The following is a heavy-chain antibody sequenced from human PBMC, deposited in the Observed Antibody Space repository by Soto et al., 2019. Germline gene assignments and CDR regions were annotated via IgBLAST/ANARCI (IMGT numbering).Heavy chain of an antibody. CDR2: INAGNGNT. J-gene: IGHJ6*02. CDR3: ARWAKDTADYYYYGMDV. CDR1: GYTFTSYA. Sequence: QVQLVQSGAEVKKPGASVKVSCKASGYTFTSYAMHWVRQAPGQRLEWMGWINAGNGNTKYSQKFQGRVTITRDTSASTAYMELSSLRSEDTAVYHCARWAKDTADYYYYGMDVWGQGTTVTVSS. D-gene: IGHD5-18*01. V-gene: IGHV1-3*01.